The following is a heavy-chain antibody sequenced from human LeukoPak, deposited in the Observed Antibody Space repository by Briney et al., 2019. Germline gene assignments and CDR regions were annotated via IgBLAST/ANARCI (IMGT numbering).Heavy chain of an antibody. D-gene: IGHD6-19*01. J-gene: IGHJ3*02. CDR3: ATSNNGYSSGHAFDI. Sequence: GGSLRLSCAASGFTFSSYGMHWVRQAPGKGLEWVAVISYDGSNKYYGDSVKGRFTVSRDNSKNTLYLQMNSLRAEDTAVYYCATSNNGYSSGHAFDIWGQGTMVTVSS. CDR1: GFTFSSYG. V-gene: IGHV3-30*03. CDR2: ISYDGSNK.